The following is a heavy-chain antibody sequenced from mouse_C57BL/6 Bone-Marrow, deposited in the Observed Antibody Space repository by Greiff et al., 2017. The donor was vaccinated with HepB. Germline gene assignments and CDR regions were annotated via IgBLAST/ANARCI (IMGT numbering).Heavy chain of an antibody. Sequence: VQLQQPGAELVKPGASVKMSCKASGYTFTSYWITWVKQRPGQGLEWIGDIYPGSGSTNYNEKFKSKATLTVDTSSSTAYMQLSSLTSEDSAVYYCARLVESYGNPAMDYWGQGTSVTVSS. J-gene: IGHJ4*01. CDR3: ARLVESYGNPAMDY. CDR1: GYTFTSYW. CDR2: IYPGSGST. D-gene: IGHD2-1*01. V-gene: IGHV1-55*01.